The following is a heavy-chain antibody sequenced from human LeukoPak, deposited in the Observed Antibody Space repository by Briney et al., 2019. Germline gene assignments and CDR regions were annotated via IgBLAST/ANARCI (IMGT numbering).Heavy chain of an antibody. CDR3: AKTTTGYSSGRYPGWPVDY. CDR1: GFTFGSHA. Sequence: GGSLRLSCAASGFTFGSHAVYWVRQAPGKGLEWVSGISGSAGDTYYADSVNGRFTMSRDSSKNMVYLQMNSLSTGDTAVYYCAKTTTGYSSGRYPGWPVDYWGQGTLVTVSS. J-gene: IGHJ4*02. V-gene: IGHV3-23*01. D-gene: IGHD6-19*01. CDR2: ISGSAGDT.